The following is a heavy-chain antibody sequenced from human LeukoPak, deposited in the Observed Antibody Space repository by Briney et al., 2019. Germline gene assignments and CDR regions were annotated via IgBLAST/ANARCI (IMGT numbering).Heavy chain of an antibody. CDR2: INPNSGGT. D-gene: IGHD6-13*01. CDR3: ASQREVSSWYGTYYYYYMDV. CDR1: GYTITGYY. J-gene: IGHJ6*03. Sequence: ASVKVSCKASGYTITGYYMHWVRQAPGQGLEWMGWINPNSGGTNYAQKFQGRVTMTRDTSISTAYMELSRLRSDDTAVYYCASQREVSSWYGTYYYYYMDVWGKGTTVTVSS. V-gene: IGHV1-2*02.